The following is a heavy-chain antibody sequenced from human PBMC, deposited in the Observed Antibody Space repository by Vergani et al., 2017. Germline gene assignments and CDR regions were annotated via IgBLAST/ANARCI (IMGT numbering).Heavy chain of an antibody. D-gene: IGHD2-15*01. Sequence: QVHLVESGGGVVQPGRSLRPPCVVFGFTSGNNGMHRFRQVPAKGLEWVPVISYDGTQKYYADSVKGRFTISRDNSKSTLYLQMNSLRTEDTAVYYCATKSCGTPGCQIGYFREWGQGTLVTVSS. CDR1: GFTSGNNG. J-gene: IGHJ1*01. CDR2: ISYDGTQK. V-gene: IGHV3-30*03. CDR3: ATKSCGTPGCQIGYFRE.